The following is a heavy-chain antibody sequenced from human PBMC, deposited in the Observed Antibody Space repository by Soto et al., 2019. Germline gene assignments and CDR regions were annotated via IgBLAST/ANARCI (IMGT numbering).Heavy chain of an antibody. Sequence: TLSFTCAVSGGSINSGAYSWSWFLQPPGKGLEWIGYNYHSGNTYYNPSLKNRVTISVHRSKNQFSLKLSSVTAADTAVYYCARTLWVRRPSGYFDYWGQGALVPVSS. V-gene: IGHV4-30-2*01. CDR1: GGSINSGAYS. J-gene: IGHJ4*02. CDR2: NYHSGNT. CDR3: ARTLWVRRPSGYFDY. D-gene: IGHD3-10*01.